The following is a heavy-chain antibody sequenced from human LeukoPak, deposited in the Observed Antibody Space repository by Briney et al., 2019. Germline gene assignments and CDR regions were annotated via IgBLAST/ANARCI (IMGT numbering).Heavy chain of an antibody. Sequence: SETLSLTCTVSGASISTSSYYWAWIRQPPGKGLEWIGSVYYTGSTYYNPSLKSRVTISVDTSKNQFSLKLSSVTAADTAVYYCARPRGYCSAGACYFHPWGQGTLVTVSS. CDR2: VYYTGST. J-gene: IGHJ5*02. CDR3: ARPRGYCSAGACYFHP. V-gene: IGHV4-39*01. CDR1: GASISTSSYY. D-gene: IGHD2-8*02.